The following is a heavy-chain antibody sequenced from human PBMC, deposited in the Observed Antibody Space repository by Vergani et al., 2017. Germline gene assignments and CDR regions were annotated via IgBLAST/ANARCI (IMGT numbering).Heavy chain of an antibody. CDR3: ARDNIVVVPATSITGTDRYYYYYMDV. CDR2: ISSSSSTI. D-gene: IGHD2-2*01. V-gene: IGHV3-48*01. J-gene: IGHJ6*03. Sequence: EVQLVESGGGLVQPGGSLRLSCAASGFTFSSYSMNWVCQAPGKGLEWVSYISSSSSTIYYADSVKGRFTISRDNAKNSLYLQMNSLRAEDTAVYYCARDNIVVVPATSITGTDRYYYYYMDVWGKGTTVTVSS. CDR1: GFTFSSYS.